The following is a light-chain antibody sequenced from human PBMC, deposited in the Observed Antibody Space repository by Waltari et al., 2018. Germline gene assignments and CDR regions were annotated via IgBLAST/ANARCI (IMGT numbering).Light chain of an antibody. CDR2: KAS. CDR3: KQYITYPWT. Sequence: DIQMTQSPSTLSASVGDRVTLTCRASHSVSTSLAWYQQKPGKAPKVLIYKASSLESGVPLRFSGSGSDTEFTLTITSLQPDDVAIYSCKQYITYPWTFGQGTKVEVK. CDR1: HSVSTS. J-gene: IGKJ1*01. V-gene: IGKV1-5*03.